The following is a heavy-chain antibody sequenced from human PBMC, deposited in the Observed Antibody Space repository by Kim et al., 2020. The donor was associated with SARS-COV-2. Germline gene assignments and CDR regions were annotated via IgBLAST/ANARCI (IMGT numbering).Heavy chain of an antibody. Sequence: SETLSLTCTVSGGSISSYYWSWIRQPPGKGLEWIGYIYDSGSTSYNPSLKSRVTISVDTSKNHFSLKVSSVTAADTAVYYCARDGGDDYGDWFDPWGQGT. V-gene: IGHV4-59*01. D-gene: IGHD4-17*01. CDR1: GGSISSYY. CDR2: IYDSGST. J-gene: IGHJ5*02. CDR3: ARDGGDDYGDWFDP.